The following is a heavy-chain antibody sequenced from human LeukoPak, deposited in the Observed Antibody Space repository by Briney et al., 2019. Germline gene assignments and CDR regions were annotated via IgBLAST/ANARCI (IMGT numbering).Heavy chain of an antibody. J-gene: IGHJ4*02. CDR2: ISDSGRI. Sequence: SETLSLTCSVSGGSISDYYWSWIRQPPGKGLAWIGYISDSGRIDYNPSLKSRVTISVDTSKSQFSLNLNSVTAADTAVYYCARHRLRRPEFDYWGQGTLVTVSS. V-gene: IGHV4-59*08. CDR1: GGSISDYY. D-gene: IGHD4-17*01. CDR3: ARHRLRRPEFDY.